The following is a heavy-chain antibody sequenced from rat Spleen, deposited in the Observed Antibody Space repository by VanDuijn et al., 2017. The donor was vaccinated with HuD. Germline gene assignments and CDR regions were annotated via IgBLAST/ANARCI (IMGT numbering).Heavy chain of an antibody. CDR3: ARHWGY. D-gene: IGHD4-6*01. J-gene: IGHJ2*01. V-gene: IGHV5-31*01. CDR1: GFTFNNYW. Sequence: EVQLVESGGGLVQPGRSLKLSCVASGFTFNNYWMTWIRQAPGKGLEWVASITNTGGSTYYRDSMRGRFTVSRDNAKSTLYLQMDSLRSEDTATYYCARHWGYWGQGVMVTVSS. CDR2: ITNTGGST.